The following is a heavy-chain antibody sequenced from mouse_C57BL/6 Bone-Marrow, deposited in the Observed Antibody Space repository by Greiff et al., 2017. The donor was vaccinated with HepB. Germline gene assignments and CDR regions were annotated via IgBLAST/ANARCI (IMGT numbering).Heavy chain of an antibody. V-gene: IGHV5-17*01. CDR2: ISSGSSTI. D-gene: IGHD1-1*01. CDR1: GFTFSDYG. Sequence: EVKLVESGGGLVKPGGSLKLSCAASGFTFSDYGMHWVRQAPEEGLEWVAYISSGSSTIYYADTVKGRFTISRDNAKNTLFLQMTSLRSEDTAMYYCARPGVYYGSRGAWFAYWGQGTLVTVSA. J-gene: IGHJ3*01. CDR3: ARPGVYYGSRGAWFAY.